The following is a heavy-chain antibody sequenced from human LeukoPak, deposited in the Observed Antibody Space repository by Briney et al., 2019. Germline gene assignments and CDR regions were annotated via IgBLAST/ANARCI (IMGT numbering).Heavy chain of an antibody. J-gene: IGHJ5*02. CDR3: ARGLVVVAVTPYSWFDP. CDR2: IYYSGST. Sequence: SETLSLTCTVSGGSISSRSYYWGWIRQPPGKGLEWIGNIYYSGSTYYNLSLKSRVTISVDTSNNQFSLKLSSVTAADTAVYYCARGLVVVAVTPYSWFDPWGQGTLVTVSS. D-gene: IGHD2-15*01. CDR1: GGSISSRSYY. V-gene: IGHV4-39*01.